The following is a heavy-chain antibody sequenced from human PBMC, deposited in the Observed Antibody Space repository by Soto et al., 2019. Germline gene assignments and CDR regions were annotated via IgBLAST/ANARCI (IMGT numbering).Heavy chain of an antibody. Sequence: GXSAQVSFKASGYTFTGYYMHWVRQAPGQGLEWMGWINPNSGGTNYAQKFQGRVTMTRDTSISTAYMELSRLRSDDTAVYYCATHSGWRPSFDYWGQGTLVTSPQ. CDR2: INPNSGGT. V-gene: IGHV1-2*02. J-gene: IGHJ4*02. CDR3: ATHSGWRPSFDY. CDR1: GYTFTGYY. D-gene: IGHD6-19*01.